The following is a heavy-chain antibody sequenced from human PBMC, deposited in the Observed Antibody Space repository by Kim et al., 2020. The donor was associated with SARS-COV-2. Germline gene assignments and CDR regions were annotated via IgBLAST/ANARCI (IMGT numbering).Heavy chain of an antibody. CDR2: IYYSGST. CDR3: ARILWLGGFHWYFDL. CDR1: GVSISSHY. V-gene: IGHV4-59*11. J-gene: IGHJ2*01. Sequence: SETLSLTCTVSGVSISSHYWNWIRRPPGKGLEWIGYIYYSGSTNYNPSLKSRVSISVDTSDNQFSLKLSSVPAADTAVYYCARILWLGGFHWYFDLWGRG. D-gene: IGHD3-10*01.